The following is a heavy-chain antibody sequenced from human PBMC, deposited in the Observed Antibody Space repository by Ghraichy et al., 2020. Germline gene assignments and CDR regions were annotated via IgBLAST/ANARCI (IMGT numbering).Heavy chain of an antibody. J-gene: IGHJ3*02. Sequence: SETLSLTCAVYGGSFSGYYWSWIRQPPGKGLEWIGEINHSGSTNYNPSLKSRVTISVDTSKNQFSLKLSSVTAADTAVYYCARGPYDYVWGSYRYYAFDIWGQGTMVTVSS. V-gene: IGHV4-34*01. D-gene: IGHD3-16*02. CDR2: INHSGST. CDR3: ARGPYDYVWGSYRYYAFDI. CDR1: GGSFSGYY.